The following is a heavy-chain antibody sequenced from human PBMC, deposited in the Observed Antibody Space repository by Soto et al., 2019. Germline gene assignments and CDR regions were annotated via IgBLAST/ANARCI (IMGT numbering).Heavy chain of an antibody. D-gene: IGHD6-13*01. V-gene: IGHV1-3*01. CDR3: ARDALNHSSSWSFDP. CDR1: GYTFTSYA. CDR2: INAGNGNT. Sequence: GASVKVSCKASGYTFTSYAMHWVRQAPGQRLEWMGWINAGNGNTKYSQKFQGRVTITRDTSASTAYMELSSLRSEDTAVYYCARDALNHSSSWSFDPWGQGTLVTVSS. J-gene: IGHJ5*02.